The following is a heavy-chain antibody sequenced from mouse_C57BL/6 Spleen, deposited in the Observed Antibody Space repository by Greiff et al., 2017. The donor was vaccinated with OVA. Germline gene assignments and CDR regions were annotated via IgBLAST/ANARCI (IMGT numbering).Heavy chain of an antibody. Sequence: VQLQQSGAELVRPGASVTLSCKASGYTFTDYEMHWVKQTPVHGLEWIGAIDPETGGTAYNQKFKGKAILTADKSSSSAYMELRSLTSEDSAVYYCTRSTTSDWGQGTTLTVSS. D-gene: IGHD1-1*01. J-gene: IGHJ2*01. CDR3: TRSTTSD. CDR1: GYTFTDYE. CDR2: IDPETGGT. V-gene: IGHV1-15*01.